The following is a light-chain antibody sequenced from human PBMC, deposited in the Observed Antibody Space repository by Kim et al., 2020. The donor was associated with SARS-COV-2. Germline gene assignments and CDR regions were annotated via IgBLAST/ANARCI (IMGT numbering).Light chain of an antibody. V-gene: IGLV3-1*01. CDR2: EDT. J-gene: IGLJ2*01. CDR3: QAWDTSTVV. CDR1: KLGDKY. Sequence: SYELTQPPSMSVSPGQTASITCSGEKLGDKYACWYQQKPGQSPVLVIYEDTKRPSGIPERFSGSNSGNTATLTISGTQAMDEADYYCQAWDTSTVVLGGGTQLTVL.